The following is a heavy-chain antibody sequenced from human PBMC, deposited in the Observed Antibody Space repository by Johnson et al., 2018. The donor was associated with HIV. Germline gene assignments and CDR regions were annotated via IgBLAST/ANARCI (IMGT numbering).Heavy chain of an antibody. D-gene: IGHD3-22*01. CDR3: ARDRGGYYYDSSGADAFDI. Sequence: VQLVESGGGLVQPGGSLRLSCAASGFTFSSYAMSWVRQAPGKGLEWVSAISGSGGSTYYADSVKGRFTISRDNSKNTLYLQMNSLRAEDTAVYYCARDRGGYYYDSSGADAFDIWGQWTMVTVSS. J-gene: IGHJ3*02. V-gene: IGHV3-23*04. CDR2: ISGSGGST. CDR1: GFTFSSYA.